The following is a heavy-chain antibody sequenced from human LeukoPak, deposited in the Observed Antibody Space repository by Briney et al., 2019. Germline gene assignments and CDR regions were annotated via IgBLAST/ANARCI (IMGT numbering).Heavy chain of an antibody. J-gene: IGHJ3*02. Sequence: SETLSLTCAVYGGSFSGYYWSWTRQPPGKGLEWIGEINHSGSTNYNPSLKSRVTISVDTSKNQFSLKLSSVTAADTAVYYCARSPFRRRGHAFDIWGQGTMVTVSS. D-gene: IGHD3-3*02. V-gene: IGHV4-34*01. CDR2: INHSGST. CDR3: ARSPFRRRGHAFDI. CDR1: GGSFSGYY.